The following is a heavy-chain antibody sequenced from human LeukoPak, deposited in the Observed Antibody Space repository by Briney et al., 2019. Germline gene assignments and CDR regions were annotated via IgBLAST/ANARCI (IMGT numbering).Heavy chain of an antibody. CDR1: GGSISSGDYY. Sequence: SETLSLTCTVSGGSISSGDYYWSWIRQPPGKGLEWIGYIYYSGSTYYNPSLKSRVTISVDTSKNQFSLKLSSVTAADTAVYYCARDTQYQLFNWFDPWGQGTLVTFSS. D-gene: IGHD2-2*01. V-gene: IGHV4-30-4*01. J-gene: IGHJ5*02. CDR2: IYYSGST. CDR3: ARDTQYQLFNWFDP.